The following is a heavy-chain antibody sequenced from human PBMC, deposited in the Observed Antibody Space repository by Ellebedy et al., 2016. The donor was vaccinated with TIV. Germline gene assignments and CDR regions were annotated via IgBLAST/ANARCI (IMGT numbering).Heavy chain of an antibody. J-gene: IGHJ2*01. V-gene: IGHV3-7*01. D-gene: IGHD3-9*01. CDR1: GFTFSNYA. CDR2: TNKDGSDK. CDR3: ARVQWGYFDWFGPFDL. Sequence: GGSLRLSXAASGFTFSNYAMTWVRQAPGKGLEWVASTNKDGSDKYYVDSVKGRFTISRDNAKNSLYLQMNSLRAGDTAVYYCARVQWGYFDWFGPFDLWGRGTLVTVSS.